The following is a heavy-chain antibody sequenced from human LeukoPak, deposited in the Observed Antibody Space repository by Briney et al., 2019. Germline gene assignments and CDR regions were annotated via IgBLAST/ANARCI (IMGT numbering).Heavy chain of an antibody. CDR2: IYPGDSGT. V-gene: IGHV5-51*06. CDR3: ARTDVWSGKVDY. D-gene: IGHD3-3*01. CDR1: GYSFSTHW. Sequence: GESLKISCKGSGYSFSTHWIGWVRQMPGKGLEWMGIIYPGDSGTRYSPSFQGQVTISVDKSINTAYLQWSSLKASDTAMYYCARTDVWSGKVDYWGQGTLVTVSS. J-gene: IGHJ4*02.